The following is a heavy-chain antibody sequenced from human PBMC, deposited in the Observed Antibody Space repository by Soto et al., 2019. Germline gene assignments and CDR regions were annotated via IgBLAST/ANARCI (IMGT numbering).Heavy chain of an antibody. CDR1: GGSFSGYF. Sequence: SETLSLTCAVFGGSFSGYFCSWVRQPPWRGLDWIGEIDHSGITNYNPYLKSRVTISVDTSKNQFSLKLSSVTAADTAVYYCARGRQFYGIDYSGQGALVTLSS. D-gene: IGHD3-10*01. J-gene: IGHJ4*02. V-gene: IGHV4-34*01. CDR3: ARGRQFYGIDY. CDR2: IDHSGIT.